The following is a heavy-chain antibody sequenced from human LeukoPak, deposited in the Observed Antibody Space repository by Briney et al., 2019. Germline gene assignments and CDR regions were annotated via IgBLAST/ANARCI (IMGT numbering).Heavy chain of an antibody. CDR3: ARAREWELLL. CDR2: ISYDGSNK. Sequence: GRSLRLSCAASGFTFSSYAMHWVRQAPGKGLEWVAVISYDGSNKYYADSVKGRFTISRDNSKNTLYLQMNSLRAEDTAVYYCARAREWELLLWGQGTLVTVSS. CDR1: GFTFSSYA. D-gene: IGHD1-26*01. V-gene: IGHV3-30-3*01. J-gene: IGHJ4*02.